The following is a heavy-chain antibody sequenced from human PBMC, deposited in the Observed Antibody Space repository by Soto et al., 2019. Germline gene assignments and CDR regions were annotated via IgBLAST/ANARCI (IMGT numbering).Heavy chain of an antibody. CDR1: GYTFTSYG. V-gene: IGHV1-18*01. Sequence: ASVKVSCKASGYTFTSYGISWVRQAPGQGLEWMGWISAYNGNTNYAQKLQGRVTMTTDTSTSTAYMELSSLRSDDTAVYYCARARLRFDAASNWLDPWGQGTLVTVSS. J-gene: IGHJ5*02. CDR2: ISAYNGNT. D-gene: IGHD4-17*01. CDR3: ARARLRFDAASNWLDP.